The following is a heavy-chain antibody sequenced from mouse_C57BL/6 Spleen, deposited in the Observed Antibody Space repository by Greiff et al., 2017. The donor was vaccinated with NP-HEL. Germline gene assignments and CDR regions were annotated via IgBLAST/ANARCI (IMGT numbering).Heavy chain of an antibody. J-gene: IGHJ2*01. Sequence: EVQRVESGGGLVKPGGSLKLSCAASGFTFSDYGMHWVRQAPEKGLEWVAYISSGSSTIYYADTVKGRFTISRDNAKNTLFLQMTSLRSEDTAMYYCARREGYGNYGFYFDYWGQGTTLTVSS. D-gene: IGHD2-1*01. CDR3: ARREGYGNYGFYFDY. CDR1: GFTFSDYG. V-gene: IGHV5-17*01. CDR2: ISSGSSTI.